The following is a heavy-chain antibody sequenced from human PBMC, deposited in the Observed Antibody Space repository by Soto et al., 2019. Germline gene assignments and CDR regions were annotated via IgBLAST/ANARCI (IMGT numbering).Heavy chain of an antibody. Sequence: PGGSLRLSCAGSGSTFSSYGIHWVRQAPGKGLEWVALISYDGGNEEYTESVKDRFTISRDDSHNVAYLQMSSLRTEDTAMYYCAKDRYSGTYPTDFDYWGQGRLGTAPQ. CDR2: ISYDGGNE. V-gene: IGHV3-30*18. CDR3: AKDRYSGTYPTDFDY. CDR1: GSTFSSYG. D-gene: IGHD1-26*01. J-gene: IGHJ4*02.